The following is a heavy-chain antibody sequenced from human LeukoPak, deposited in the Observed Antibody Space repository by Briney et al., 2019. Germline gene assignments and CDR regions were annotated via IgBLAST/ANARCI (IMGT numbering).Heavy chain of an antibody. J-gene: IGHJ4*02. CDR1: GFTFSSSW. D-gene: IGHD3-22*01. CDR2: IREDGSEK. CDR3: ARDNFDSSGYYFLDY. V-gene: IGHV3-7*01. Sequence: GGSLRLSCVASGFTFSSSWMTWVRQAPGRGLEWVASIREDGSEKTSVDSVKGRFTISRDNAKNSLYLQMNSLRAEDTAVYYCARDNFDSSGYYFLDYWGQGTLVTVSS.